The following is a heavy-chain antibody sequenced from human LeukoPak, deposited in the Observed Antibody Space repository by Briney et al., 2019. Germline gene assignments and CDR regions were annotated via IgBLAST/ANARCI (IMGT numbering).Heavy chain of an antibody. CDR1: GYTFTSYD. V-gene: IGHV1-8*01. Sequence: ASVKVSCKASGYTFTSYDINWVRQATGQGLEWMGWMNPNSGNTGYAQKFQGRVTMTEDTSTDTAYMELSSLRSEDTAVYYCAIETVVVAQFDYWGQGTLVTVSS. D-gene: IGHD2-15*01. J-gene: IGHJ4*02. CDR2: MNPNSGNT. CDR3: AIETVVVAQFDY.